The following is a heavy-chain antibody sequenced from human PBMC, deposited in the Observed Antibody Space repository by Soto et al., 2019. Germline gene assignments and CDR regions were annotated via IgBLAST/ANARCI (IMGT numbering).Heavy chain of an antibody. D-gene: IGHD5-18*01. CDR1: GGSLTGYY. Sequence: PSETMSLTCAVDGGSLTGYYWGWIRQPPGKGLEWIGEINHSGSTNYNPSLKGRVTISVDTSKNQFSLKLSSVTAADTAVYYCARGMAGAGNSGYSYGLFDYWGQGTLVTVSS. CDR2: INHSGST. J-gene: IGHJ4*02. CDR3: ARGMAGAGNSGYSYGLFDY. V-gene: IGHV4-34*01.